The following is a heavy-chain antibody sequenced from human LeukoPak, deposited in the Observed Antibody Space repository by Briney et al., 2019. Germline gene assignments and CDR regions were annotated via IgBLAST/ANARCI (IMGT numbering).Heavy chain of an antibody. CDR2: INPDGTST. D-gene: IGHD1-14*01. CDR3: ARDMWGTCDY. V-gene: IGHV3-74*01. Sequence: GGSLRLSCAAPGFTFSDYWMHWVRQAPGKGPAWVSRINPDGTSTSCADSVKGRFTISRDNAKNTLYLQISSVRAEDTAVYYCARDMWGTCDYWGQGTLVTVSS. CDR1: GFTFSDYW. J-gene: IGHJ4*02.